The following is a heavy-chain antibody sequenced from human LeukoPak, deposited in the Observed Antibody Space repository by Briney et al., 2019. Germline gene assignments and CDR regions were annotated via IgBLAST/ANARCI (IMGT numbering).Heavy chain of an antibody. J-gene: IGHJ4*02. CDR3: AKGGYGYTPPKGLDY. Sequence: GGSLRLSCAASGFTFSSYGMHWVRQAPGKGLEWVAVISYDGSNKYYADSVKGRFTISRDNSKNTLYLQMNSLRAEDTAVYYCAKGGYGYTPPKGLDYWGQGTLVTVSS. CDR2: ISYDGSNK. D-gene: IGHD5-18*01. CDR1: GFTFSSYG. V-gene: IGHV3-30*18.